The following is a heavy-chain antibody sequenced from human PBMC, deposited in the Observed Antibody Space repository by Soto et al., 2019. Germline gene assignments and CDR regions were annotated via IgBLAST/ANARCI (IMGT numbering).Heavy chain of an antibody. Sequence: DVQLVESGGGLVQPGGSLTLSCATSGFTFSSHWMHWVRQTPGKGLVWVSRIRSDGDYTSHADSVKGRFTISRDNARNTLYLQMNSLRPEDTAVYYCVRDRSSVTGTAGDYWGRGTLVTVSS. J-gene: IGHJ4*02. CDR1: GFTFSSHW. D-gene: IGHD1-7*01. CDR2: IRSDGDYT. V-gene: IGHV3-74*01. CDR3: VRDRSSVTGTAGDY.